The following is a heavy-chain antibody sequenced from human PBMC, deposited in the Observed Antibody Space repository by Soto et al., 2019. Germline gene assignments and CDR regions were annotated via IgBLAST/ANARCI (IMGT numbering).Heavy chain of an antibody. CDR3: GTDEGFILGAVA. CDR1: GFTFSSYW. CDR2: MNQDGSEE. V-gene: IGHV3-7*01. Sequence: GGSLRLSCAASGFTFSSYWMSWVRQAPGKGLEWVANMNQDGSEEYYVDCVKGRFTISRDNAKNSLYLHMNSLRAEDTAIYYCGTDEGFILGAVAWGQGTMVTVSS. D-gene: IGHD1-26*01. J-gene: IGHJ5*02.